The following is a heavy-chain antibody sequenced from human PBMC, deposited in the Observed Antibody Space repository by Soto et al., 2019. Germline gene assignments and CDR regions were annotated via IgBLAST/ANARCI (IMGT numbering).Heavy chain of an antibody. D-gene: IGHD2-21*01. V-gene: IGHV5-10-1*01. CDR2: IDPSDSYT. J-gene: IGHJ6*02. CDR1: GYSFTSYW. CDR3: ARLGTSGSGVVHYYYYGMDV. Sequence: PGESLKISCKGSGYSFTSYWISWVRQMPGKVLEWMGRIDPSDSYTNYSPSFQGHVTISADKSISTAYLQWSSLKASDTAMYYCARLGTSGSGVVHYYYYGMDVWGQGXTVTVYS.